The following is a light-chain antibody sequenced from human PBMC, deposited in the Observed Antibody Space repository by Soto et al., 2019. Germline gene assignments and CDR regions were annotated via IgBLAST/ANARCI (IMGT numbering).Light chain of an antibody. CDR3: QQYGSSRLT. CDR1: QSVSSTY. Sequence: PGERATLSCRASQSVSSTYLAWYQQKPGQAPRLLIYGASSRATGIPDRFSGSGSGTDFTLTISRLEPEDFAVYYCQQYGSSRLTFGGGTKVEIK. V-gene: IGKV3-20*01. J-gene: IGKJ4*01. CDR2: GAS.